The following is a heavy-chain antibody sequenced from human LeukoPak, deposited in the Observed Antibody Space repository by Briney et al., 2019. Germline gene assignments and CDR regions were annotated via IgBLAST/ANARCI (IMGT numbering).Heavy chain of an antibody. V-gene: IGHV1-46*01. CDR2: INPSGGST. Sequence: ASVKVSCKASGYTFTSCYMHWVRQAPGQGLEWMGIINPSGGSTSYAQKFQGRVTMTRDTSTSTVYMELSSLRSEDTAVYYCARGTGGGFWSGYYPLYYYGMDVWGQGTTVTVSS. CDR1: GYTFTSCY. J-gene: IGHJ6*02. CDR3: ARGTGGGFWSGYYPLYYYGMDV. D-gene: IGHD3-3*01.